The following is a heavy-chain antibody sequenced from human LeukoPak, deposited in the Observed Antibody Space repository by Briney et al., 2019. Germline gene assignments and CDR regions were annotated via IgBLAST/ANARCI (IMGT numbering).Heavy chain of an antibody. CDR1: GYTFTSNW. Sequence: GESLKISCKASGYTFTSNWIGWVRQLPGKGLEWMGIIYPADSDTRYSPSFQGQVTISADKSITTAYLLWSSLKASDTAIYYCARQGPSDYWGQGTLVTVSS. CDR2: IYPADSDT. CDR3: ARQGPSDY. J-gene: IGHJ4*02. V-gene: IGHV5-51*01.